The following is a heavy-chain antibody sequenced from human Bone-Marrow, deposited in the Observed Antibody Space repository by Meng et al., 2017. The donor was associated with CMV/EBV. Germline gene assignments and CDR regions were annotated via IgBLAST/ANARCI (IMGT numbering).Heavy chain of an antibody. V-gene: IGHV3-48*04. CDR2: ISSSSSTI. Sequence: GGSLRLSCAASGFTFSSYSMNWVRQAPGKGLEWVSYISSSSSTIYYADSVKGRFTISRDNAKNSLYLQMNSLRAEDTAVYYCARHSLRFLVPDWGQGTTVTVSS. CDR3: ARHSLRFLVPD. J-gene: IGHJ6*02. D-gene: IGHD3-3*01. CDR1: GFTFSSYS.